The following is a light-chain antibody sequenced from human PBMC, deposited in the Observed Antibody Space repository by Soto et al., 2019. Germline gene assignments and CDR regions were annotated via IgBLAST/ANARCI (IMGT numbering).Light chain of an antibody. Sequence: EIALTQSPGTLSLSPGERATLSCRASQSVTANYLAWYQQKPGQAPRLLIYDASIGATGIPDRFSGSGSGTDFTLTISRLEPEDFAVYYCLQYGIPLWTFGQGTKVEIK. J-gene: IGKJ1*01. CDR3: LQYGIPLWT. CDR2: DAS. V-gene: IGKV3-20*01. CDR1: QSVTANY.